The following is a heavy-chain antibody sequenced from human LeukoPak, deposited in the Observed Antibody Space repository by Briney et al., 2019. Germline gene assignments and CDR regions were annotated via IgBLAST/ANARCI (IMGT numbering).Heavy chain of an antibody. CDR2: ISSSGGGT. CDR3: ARDSGRYFDY. V-gene: IGHV3-23*01. CDR1: GFTFSSYA. Sequence: QSGGSLRLSCAASGFTFSSYAMNWVRQAPGKGLEWVSGISSSGGGTYYADSVEGRFTISRDNSKSTLYLQMNSLRAEDAAVYYCARDSGRYFDYWGQGTLVTVSS. J-gene: IGHJ4*02. D-gene: IGHD1-14*01.